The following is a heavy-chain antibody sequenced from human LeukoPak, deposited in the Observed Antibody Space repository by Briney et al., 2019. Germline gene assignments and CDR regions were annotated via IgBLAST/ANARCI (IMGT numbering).Heavy chain of an antibody. J-gene: IGHJ4*02. D-gene: IGHD6-13*01. CDR1: GFTISSNY. Sequence: PGGSLRLSCAASGFTISSNYMSWVRQAPGKGLEWVSVIYSGGSTYYSDSVKGRFTISRDNSKNTLYLQMNSVRAEDTAVYYCARDTIAAAAYDYWGQGTLVTVSS. V-gene: IGHV3-66*01. CDR2: IYSGGST. CDR3: ARDTIAAAAYDY.